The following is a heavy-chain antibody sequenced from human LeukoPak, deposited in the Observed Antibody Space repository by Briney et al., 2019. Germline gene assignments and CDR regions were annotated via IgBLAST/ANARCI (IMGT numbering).Heavy chain of an antibody. CDR3: ARGRVCTNGVCYRWFDP. J-gene: IGHJ5*02. D-gene: IGHD2-8*01. CDR1: GYTFTGYY. Sequence: ASVKVSCKASGYTFTGYYMHWVRQAPGQGLEWMGWINPNSSGTNYAQKFQGRVTMTRDTSISTAYMELSRLRSDDTAVYYCARGRVCTNGVCYRWFDPWGQGTLVTVSS. CDR2: INPNSSGT. V-gene: IGHV1-2*02.